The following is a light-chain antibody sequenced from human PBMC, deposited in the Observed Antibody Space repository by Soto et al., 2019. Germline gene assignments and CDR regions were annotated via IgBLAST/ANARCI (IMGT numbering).Light chain of an antibody. CDR3: QLRHTTLT. CDR1: QPIATF. CDR2: GAS. V-gene: IGKV1-39*01. Sequence: DIRVTQSPASMCWSLVDRVTITFRSNQPIATFLNWYQQKPGKAPKLLIYGASTLQSGVPSRFSGSGSGADFTLTISSLQTEDSATYYCQLRHTTLTFGQGTRLEIK. J-gene: IGKJ5*01.